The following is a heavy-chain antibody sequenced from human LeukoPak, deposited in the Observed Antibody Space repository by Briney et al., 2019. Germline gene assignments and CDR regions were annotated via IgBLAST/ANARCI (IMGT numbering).Heavy chain of an antibody. J-gene: IGHJ4*02. D-gene: IGHD2-21*02. CDR1: GFIFSSYA. CDR2: ISSNGGST. CDR3: ARSVVVTANLDY. Sequence: GGSLRLSCAASGFIFSSYAMHWVRQAPGKGLEYVSAISSNGGSTYYANSVKGRFTISRDNSKNTLYLQMGSLRAEDMAVYYCARSVVVTANLDYWGQGTLVTVSS. V-gene: IGHV3-64*01.